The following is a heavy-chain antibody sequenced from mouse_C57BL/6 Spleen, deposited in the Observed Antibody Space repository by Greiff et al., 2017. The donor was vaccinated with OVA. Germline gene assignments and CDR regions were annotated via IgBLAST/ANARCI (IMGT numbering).Heavy chain of an antibody. CDR3: AREDWDGGWFAY. D-gene: IGHD4-1*01. CDR2: INPNNGGT. Sequence: EVQLQQSGPELVKPGASVKMSCKASGYTFTDYNMHWVKQSHGKSLEWIGYINPNNGGTSYNQKFKGKATLTVNKSSSTAYMELRSLTSEDSAVYYCAREDWDGGWFAYWGQGTLVTVSA. CDR1: GYTFTDYN. V-gene: IGHV1-22*01. J-gene: IGHJ3*01.